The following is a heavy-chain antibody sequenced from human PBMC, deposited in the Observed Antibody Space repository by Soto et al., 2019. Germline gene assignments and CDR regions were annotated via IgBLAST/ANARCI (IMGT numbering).Heavy chain of an antibody. D-gene: IGHD3-10*01. CDR2: IIVHSGNT. Sequence: ASVKVSCKTSGYTFKTYGITWVRQAPGQGLEWMGWIIVHSGNTHYAEKLQGRVTMTTDTSTSTAYMELWGLGSDDTAVYYCARSYSYGSWWYFDYWGQGTQVTVSS. J-gene: IGHJ4*02. CDR3: ARSYSYGSWWYFDY. V-gene: IGHV1-18*04. CDR1: GYTFKTYG.